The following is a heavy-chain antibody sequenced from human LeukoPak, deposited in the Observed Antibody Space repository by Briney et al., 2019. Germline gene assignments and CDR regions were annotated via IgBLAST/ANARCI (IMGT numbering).Heavy chain of an antibody. CDR1: GFTFDDYS. CDR3: AKDGKNYFDY. Sequence: GGSLRLSCAASGFTFDDYSMHWVRQAPGKGPEWVSLISWNGGSTYYADSVKGRFTISRDNSKNSLYLQMNRLRAEDTALYYCAKDGKNYFDYWGQGTLVTVSS. CDR2: ISWNGGST. J-gene: IGHJ4*02. V-gene: IGHV3-43D*03.